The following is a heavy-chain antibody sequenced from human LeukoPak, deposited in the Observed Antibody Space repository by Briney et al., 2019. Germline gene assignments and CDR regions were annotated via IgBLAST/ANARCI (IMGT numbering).Heavy chain of an antibody. D-gene: IGHD6-6*01. V-gene: IGHV3-30*04. CDR3: ARDGQLDF. CDR1: GFTLNKYA. CDR2: ISSDGREE. Sequence: GGSLRLSCAASGFTLNKYAMHWVRQAPGQGLESVAVISSDGREEFYPDSVKGRFTISRDTSKNTLYLQMNTLRVEDTADYYCARDGQLDFWGQGTLVTVSS. J-gene: IGHJ4*02.